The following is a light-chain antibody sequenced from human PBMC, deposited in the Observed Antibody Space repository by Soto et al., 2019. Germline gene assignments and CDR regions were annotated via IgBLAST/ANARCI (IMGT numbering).Light chain of an antibody. Sequence: IVLAQSPATLSLSPGERATPSCRASQSVSINYLAWYQQKPGQAPRLLIYGASGRATGIPDRFSGSESGTDFTLTISRVEAEDFAVYYCQQYGSSLTWTFGQGTKVDIK. CDR1: QSVSINY. CDR2: GAS. CDR3: QQYGSSLTWT. V-gene: IGKV3-20*01. J-gene: IGKJ1*01.